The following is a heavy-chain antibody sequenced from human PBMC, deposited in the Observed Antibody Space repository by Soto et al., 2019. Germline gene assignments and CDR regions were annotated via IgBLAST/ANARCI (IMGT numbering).Heavy chain of an antibody. D-gene: IGHD2-15*01. J-gene: IGHJ6*02. CDR2: ISYDGSNK. CDR1: GFTFSSYA. V-gene: IGHV3-30-3*01. CDR3: ARGEDIVVVVAATPFSYGMDV. Sequence: GGSLRLSCAASGFTFSSYAMHWVRQAPGKGLEWVAVISYDGSNKYYADSVKGRFTISRDNSKNTLYLQMNSLRAEDTAVYYCARGEDIVVVVAATPFSYGMDVWGQGTTVTVSS.